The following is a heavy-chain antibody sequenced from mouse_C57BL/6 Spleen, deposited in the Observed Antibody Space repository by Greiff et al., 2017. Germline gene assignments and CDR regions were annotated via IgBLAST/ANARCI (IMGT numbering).Heavy chain of an antibody. V-gene: IGHV5-16*01. CDR2: INYDGSST. D-gene: IGHD1-1*01. J-gene: IGHJ2*01. Sequence: EVHLVESEGGLVQPGSSMKLSCTASGFTFSDYYMAWVRQVPEKGLEWVANINYDGSSTYYLDSLKSRFIISRDNAKNILYMQMSSLKSEDTATYYCAREGYGNAYYFDYWGQGTTLTVSS. CDR1: GFTFSDYY. CDR3: AREGYGNAYYFDY.